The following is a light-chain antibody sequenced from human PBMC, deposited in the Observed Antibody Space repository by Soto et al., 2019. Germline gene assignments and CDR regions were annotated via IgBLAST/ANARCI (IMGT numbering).Light chain of an antibody. J-gene: IGLJ1*01. CDR3: SSYTSSGTIV. CDR2: DVS. CDR1: SSDVGGYDY. Sequence: QSALTQPASVSGSPGQSITISCTGTSSDVGGYDYVSWYQQPPGKAPKLMIYDVSNWPSGVSNRFSGSKSGNTASLTISGLQAEDEADYYCSSYTSSGTIVFGTGTKVTV. V-gene: IGLV2-14*01.